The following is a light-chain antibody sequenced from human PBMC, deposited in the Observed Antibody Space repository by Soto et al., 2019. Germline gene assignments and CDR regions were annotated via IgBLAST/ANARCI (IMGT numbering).Light chain of an antibody. CDR1: QSVLYSSNNKNY. CDR2: WAS. Sequence: DIVMTQSPDSLAVSLGERATINCKSSQSVLYSSNNKNYLAWYQQKPGQPPNLLIYWASTRESGVPDRFSGSGFGTYFTLTISSLQAEDVAVYYCQQYYSTPYTFGQGTKLEIK. CDR3: QQYYSTPYT. V-gene: IGKV4-1*01. J-gene: IGKJ2*01.